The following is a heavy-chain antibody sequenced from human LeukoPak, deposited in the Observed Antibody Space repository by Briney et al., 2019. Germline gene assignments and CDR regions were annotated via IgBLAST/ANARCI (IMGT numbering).Heavy chain of an antibody. CDR3: ARDRDSSGGVFDY. J-gene: IGHJ4*02. CDR2: IIPIFGIA. Sequence: SVKVSCKASGGTFSSYAISWVRQAPGQGLEWMGMIIPIFGIANYAQKFQGRVTITADKSTSTAYMELSSLRSEDTAVYYCARDRDSSGGVFDYWGQGTLVTVSS. V-gene: IGHV1-69*04. D-gene: IGHD3-22*01. CDR1: GGTFSSYA.